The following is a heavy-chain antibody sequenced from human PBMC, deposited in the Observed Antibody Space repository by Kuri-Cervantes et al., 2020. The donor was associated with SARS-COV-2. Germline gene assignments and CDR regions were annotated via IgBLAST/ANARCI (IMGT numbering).Heavy chain of an antibody. J-gene: IGHJ6*03. V-gene: IGHV4-4*07. D-gene: IGHD3-3*01. CDR3: ARVGRFLEWLLSVGGYYYYMDV. CDR1: GGSISSYY. CDR2: IYSSGST. Sequence: GSLRLSCTVSGGSISSYYWGWVRQPAGKGLEWIGRIYSSGSTHYNPSLKSRVTMSVDMSKSQFSLRLTSVTAADTAVYYCARVGRFLEWLLSVGGYYYYMDVWGKGTTVTVSS.